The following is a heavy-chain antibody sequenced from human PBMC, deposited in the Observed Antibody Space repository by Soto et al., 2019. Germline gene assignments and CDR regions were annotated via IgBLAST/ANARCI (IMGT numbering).Heavy chain of an antibody. D-gene: IGHD3-22*01. CDR2: IIPIFGTA. V-gene: IGHV1-69*13. J-gene: IGHJ5*02. Sequence: SVKVSCKASGGTFSSYAISWVRQAPGQGLEWMGGIIPIFGTANYAQKFQGRVTITADESTSTAYMELSSLRSEDTAVYYCAREANYYDSSGYNNWFDPWGQGTPGHRLL. CDR1: GGTFSSYA. CDR3: AREANYYDSSGYNNWFDP.